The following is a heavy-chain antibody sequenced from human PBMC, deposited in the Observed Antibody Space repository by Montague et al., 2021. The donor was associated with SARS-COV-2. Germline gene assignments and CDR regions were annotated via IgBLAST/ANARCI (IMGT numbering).Heavy chain of an antibody. Sequence: SETLSLTCAVFDGSFSNFYWSWIRQPPGKGLEWIGEINHSGTTYYNPSLKSRVTISVDTSKNQFSLKLNSLTAADAAVYYCAGGDDNGSGYLDVWGKGTTVTVSS. CDR1: DGSFSNFY. CDR3: AGGDDNGSGYLDV. D-gene: IGHD1-26*01. V-gene: IGHV4-34*01. J-gene: IGHJ6*03. CDR2: INHSGTT.